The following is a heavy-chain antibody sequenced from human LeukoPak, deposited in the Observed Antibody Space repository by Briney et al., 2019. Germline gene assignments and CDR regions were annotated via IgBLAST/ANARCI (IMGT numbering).Heavy chain of an antibody. CDR1: GYTFTSYG. Sequence: ASVKVSCKASGYTFTSYGISWVRQAPGQGLEWMGWISAYNGNTNYAQKLQGRVTMTTDTSTSTAYMELRSLRSDDTAVYYCARSSADTMVRGVITDWGQGTLVTVSS. D-gene: IGHD3-10*01. CDR2: ISAYNGNT. V-gene: IGHV1-18*01. CDR3: ARSSADTMVRGVITD. J-gene: IGHJ4*02.